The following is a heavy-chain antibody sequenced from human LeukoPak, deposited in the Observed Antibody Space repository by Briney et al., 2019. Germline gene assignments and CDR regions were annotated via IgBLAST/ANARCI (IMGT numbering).Heavy chain of an antibody. CDR3: ARAQTTLLLDY. Sequence: ASVKVSCKASGYIFTSYGIIWVRQAPGQGLRWMGWISAHNGNTNYAQKLQDRVTMTTDTSTSTVYMELRSLRSDDTAVYYCARAQTTLLLDYWGQGTLVTVSS. CDR2: ISAHNGNT. D-gene: IGHD4-11*01. J-gene: IGHJ4*02. CDR1: GYIFTSYG. V-gene: IGHV1-18*01.